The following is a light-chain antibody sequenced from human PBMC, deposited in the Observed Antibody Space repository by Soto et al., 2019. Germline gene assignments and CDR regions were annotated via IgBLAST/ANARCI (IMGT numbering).Light chain of an antibody. Sequence: QPVLTQSSSASASLGSSVKLTCTLSSGHSSYIIAWHQQQPGKAPRYLMKLEGSGSYNKGSGVPDRFSGSSSGADRYLTISNLQFEDEADYYCETWDSNTPFGGGTQLTVL. CDR3: ETWDSNTP. J-gene: IGLJ2*01. V-gene: IGLV4-60*02. CDR1: SGHSSYI. CDR2: LEGSGSY.